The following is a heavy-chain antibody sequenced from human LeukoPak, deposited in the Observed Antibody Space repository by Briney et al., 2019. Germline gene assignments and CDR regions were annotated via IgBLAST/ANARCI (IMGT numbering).Heavy chain of an antibody. CDR1: GGSLSSYY. CDR3: AMATTNMAHDAFDI. CDR2: IYYRGRT. V-gene: IGHV4-59*01. Sequence: SGTLSLTCTVSGGSLSSYYWSWIRQPPGTGLERIGYIYYRGRTNYNPSLKSLVIIAVDMSKNQSSLKLSSVTAADTAVYYCAMATTNMAHDAFDICGQGTMVTVSS. D-gene: IGHD1-7*01. J-gene: IGHJ3*02.